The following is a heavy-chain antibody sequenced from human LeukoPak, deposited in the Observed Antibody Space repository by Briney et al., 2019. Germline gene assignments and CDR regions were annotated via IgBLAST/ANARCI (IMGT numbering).Heavy chain of an antibody. D-gene: IGHD2-2*01. CDR1: GFTFSSYA. J-gene: IGHJ6*02. Sequence: PGGSLRLSCAASGFTFSSYAMHWVRQAPGKGLEWVAVISYDGSNKYYADSVKGRFTISRDNSKNTLYLQMNSLRAEDTAVYYCARDRCSSTSCYGDYYGMDVWRQGTTVTVSS. CDR2: ISYDGSNK. V-gene: IGHV3-30*04. CDR3: ARDRCSSTSCYGDYYGMDV.